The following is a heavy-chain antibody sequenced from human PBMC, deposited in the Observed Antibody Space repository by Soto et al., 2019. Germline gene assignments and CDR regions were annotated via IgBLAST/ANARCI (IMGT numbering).Heavy chain of an antibody. V-gene: IGHV1-18*01. CDR1: GYTFTSYG. CDR3: ARVKYSPPSYYYYGMDV. Sequence: QVQLVQSGAEVKKPGASVKVSCKASGYTFTSYGISWVRQAPGQGLEWMGWLSAYNGNTNYAQKLQGRVTMTTDTSTSTAYMELRSLRSDDTAVYYCARVKYSPPSYYYYGMDVWGQGTTVTVSS. J-gene: IGHJ6*02. CDR2: LSAYNGNT. D-gene: IGHD5-18*01.